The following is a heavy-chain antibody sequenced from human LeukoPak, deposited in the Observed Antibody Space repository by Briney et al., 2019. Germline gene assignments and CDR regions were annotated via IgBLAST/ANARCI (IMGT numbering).Heavy chain of an antibody. J-gene: IGHJ4*02. CDR3: ARDYYSETYTTGH. CDR2: ITISSTTI. Sequence: GGSLRLSCAASGFTFSDYAMNWVRQAPGKGLEWLSYITISSTTIYYADSVKGRFTISRDNAKNSLYLQMNSLRDEVTAVYYCARDYYSETYTTGHWGQGTLVTVSS. D-gene: IGHD1-26*01. CDR1: GFTFSDYA. V-gene: IGHV3-48*02.